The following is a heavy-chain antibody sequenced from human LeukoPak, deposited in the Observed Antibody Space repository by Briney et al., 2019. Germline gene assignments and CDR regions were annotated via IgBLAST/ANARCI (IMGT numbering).Heavy chain of an antibody. V-gene: IGHV3-66*01. CDR3: ARDVDYGGNSFSWFDP. D-gene: IGHD4-23*01. CDR2: IYSGGST. CDR1: GFTVSSNY. Sequence: GRSLRLSCAASGFTVSSNYMSWVRQAPGKGLEWVSVIYSGGSTYYADSVKGRFTISRDNSKNTLYLQMNSLRAEDTAVYYCARDVDYGGNSFSWFDPWGQGTLVTVSS. J-gene: IGHJ5*02.